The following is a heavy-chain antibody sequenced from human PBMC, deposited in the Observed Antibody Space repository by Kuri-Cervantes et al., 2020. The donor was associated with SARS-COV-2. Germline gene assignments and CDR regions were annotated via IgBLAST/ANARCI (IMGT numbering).Heavy chain of an antibody. J-gene: IGHJ4*02. V-gene: IGHV2-70*11. CDR3: VRIRAATVIADY. CDR2: TDWDDDK. D-gene: IGHD4-11*01. Sequence: SGPTLVKPTQTLTLTCTFSGFSLNTSGMCVSWIRQPPGKALEWLARTDWDDDKYYKTSLNTRLSISKDTSKDQVVLTMTNMDPVDTATYYCVRIRAATVIADYWGQGTLVTVSS. CDR1: GFSLNTSGMC.